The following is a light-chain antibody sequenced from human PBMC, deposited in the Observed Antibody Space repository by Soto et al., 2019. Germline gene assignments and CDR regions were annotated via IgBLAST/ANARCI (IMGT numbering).Light chain of an antibody. V-gene: IGKV1-39*01. J-gene: IGKJ4*01. CDR1: QIITTY. Sequence: DIQMTQSPSSLSASLGDRVTITCRASQIITTYLHWYQQKPGKAPRLLIYPASSLQSGVPSRFSGSGTGADFTLTISSLQPEDFATYYCQQTYSIPRTFGGGTKVQI. CDR3: QQTYSIPRT. CDR2: PAS.